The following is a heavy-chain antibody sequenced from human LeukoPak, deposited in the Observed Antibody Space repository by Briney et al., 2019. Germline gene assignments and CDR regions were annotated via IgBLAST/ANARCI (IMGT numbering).Heavy chain of an antibody. D-gene: IGHD5-18*01. Sequence: PGGSLRLSRAATGFTFDDYGMSWVRQVPGEGLEWVSGINWNGGSIHYADSVKGRFTISRNNAKNSLYLQMNSLRAEDTAIYYCVTYRQVMLPFEAWGQGTLVTVSS. CDR1: GFTFDDYG. J-gene: IGHJ5*02. V-gene: IGHV3-20*04. CDR2: INWNGGSI. CDR3: VTYRQVMLPFEA.